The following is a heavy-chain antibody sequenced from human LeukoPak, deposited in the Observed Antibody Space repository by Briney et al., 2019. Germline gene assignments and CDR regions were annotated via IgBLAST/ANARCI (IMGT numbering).Heavy chain of an antibody. CDR3: GNLD. J-gene: IGHJ4*02. CDR1: EFTFW. Sequence: GGPLRLSCAASEFTFWMHWVRQAPGKGLVWVSQINGDGSSTSYADSVKGRFTISRDNAKNTLYLQMNSLRAEDTAVYYCGNLDGGKGTLVTVSS. V-gene: IGHV3-74*01. CDR2: INGDGSST.